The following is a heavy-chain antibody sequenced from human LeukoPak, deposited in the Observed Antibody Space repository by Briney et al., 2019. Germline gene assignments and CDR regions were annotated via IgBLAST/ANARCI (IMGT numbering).Heavy chain of an antibody. J-gene: IGHJ4*02. CDR2: LDYSGST. D-gene: IGHD6-6*01. CDR1: GYSISSGYY. CDR3: ARRHVQYTSSSDPYYFDY. Sequence: SETLSLTCTVSGYSISSGYYWTWIRQLPGKGLEWIGYLDYSGSTKYNPSLKSRVTISVDTSKNQFSLKLSSVTAADTAVYYCARRHVQYTSSSDPYYFDYWGQGTLVTVSS. V-gene: IGHV4-61*01.